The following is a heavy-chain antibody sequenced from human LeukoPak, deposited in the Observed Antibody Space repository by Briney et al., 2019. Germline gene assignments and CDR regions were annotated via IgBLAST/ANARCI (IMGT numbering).Heavy chain of an antibody. J-gene: IGHJ3*02. D-gene: IGHD3-22*01. CDR3: ASKWVTYYYNSSAYHYPTDVFDI. CDR2: ISAYNGNT. V-gene: IGHV1-18*01. Sequence: GASVKVSCKASGYTFTSYGISWVRQAPGQGLEWMGWISAYNGNTNYAQKLQGGVTMTTDTSTSTAYMELRSLRSDDTAVYYCASKWVTYYYNSSAYHYPTDVFDIWGQGTMVTVSS. CDR1: GYTFTSYG.